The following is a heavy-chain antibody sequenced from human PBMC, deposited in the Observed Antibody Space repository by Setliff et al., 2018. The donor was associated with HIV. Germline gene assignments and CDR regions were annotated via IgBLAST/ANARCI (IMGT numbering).Heavy chain of an antibody. D-gene: IGHD6-13*01. J-gene: IGHJ4*02. CDR3: AKPPRPSSWPQYYFDY. Sequence: LRLSCVASGFGFPNYAMGWVRQAPGKGLEWVSSVSVSGGVMAYADSVKGRFTISRDNSKNTLYLQMNSLRAEDTAVYYCAKPPRPSSWPQYYFDYWGQGTLVTVSS. CDR2: VSVSGGVM. CDR1: GFGFPNYA. V-gene: IGHV3-23*01.